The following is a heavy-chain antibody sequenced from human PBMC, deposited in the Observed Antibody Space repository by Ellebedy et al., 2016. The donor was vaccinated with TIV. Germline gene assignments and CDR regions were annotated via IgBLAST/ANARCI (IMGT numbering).Heavy chain of an antibody. V-gene: IGHV3-74*01. D-gene: IGHD6-19*01. CDR3: AKGPAAVAGCY. J-gene: IGHJ4*02. CDR1: GFSFSSYW. CDR2: IDGDGGGT. Sequence: GESLKISCAGSGFSFSSYWIHWVRQAPGKGLVWVSRIDGDGGGTNYADSVKGRFTISRDNAKNTVYLQMNSLRAEDTAVYYCAKGPAAVAGCYWGQGTLVTVSS.